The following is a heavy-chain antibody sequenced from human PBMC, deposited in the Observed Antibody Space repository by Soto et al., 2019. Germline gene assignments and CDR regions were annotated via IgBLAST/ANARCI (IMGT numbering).Heavy chain of an antibody. V-gene: IGHV4-31*03. Sequence: TLCLTCTVSGGSISSGGYYWSWIRQHPGKGLEWIGYIYYSGSTYYNPSLKSRVTISVDTSKNQFSLKLSSVTAADTAVYYCARDSLSGRYDILTGYYSYYYYYGMDVWGQGTTVTVSS. D-gene: IGHD3-9*01. CDR1: GGSISSGGYY. CDR3: ARDSLSGRYDILTGYYSYYYYYGMDV. CDR2: IYYSGST. J-gene: IGHJ6*02.